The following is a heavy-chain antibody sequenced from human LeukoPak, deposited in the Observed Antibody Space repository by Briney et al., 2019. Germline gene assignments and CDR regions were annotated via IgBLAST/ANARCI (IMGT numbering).Heavy chain of an antibody. CDR3: ARDVPTYYYDSSGADNWLDP. Sequence: SETLSLTCIVSGYSISNSYYWGWIRQPPGKGLEWIGSIYHSGNTYYNPSLKSRVTISVDTSKNQFSLELSSVTAADTAVYYCARDVPTYYYDSSGADNWLDPWGQGTLVTVSS. CDR1: GYSISNSYY. J-gene: IGHJ5*02. D-gene: IGHD3-22*01. CDR2: IYHSGNT. V-gene: IGHV4-38-2*02.